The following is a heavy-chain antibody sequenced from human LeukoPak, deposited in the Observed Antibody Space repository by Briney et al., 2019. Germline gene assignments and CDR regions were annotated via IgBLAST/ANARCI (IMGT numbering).Heavy chain of an antibody. D-gene: IGHD6-13*01. CDR1: GGSVSSGSYY. CDR2: IYYSAST. Sequence: SETLSLTCTVSGGSVSSGSYYWSWIRQPPGKGLEWIGYIYYSASTNYNPSLKSRVTISLDTSKNQFSLKLNSVTAADTAVYYCARHRYSSSWYIDYWGQGTLVTVSS. V-gene: IGHV4-61*01. CDR3: ARHRYSSSWYIDY. J-gene: IGHJ4*02.